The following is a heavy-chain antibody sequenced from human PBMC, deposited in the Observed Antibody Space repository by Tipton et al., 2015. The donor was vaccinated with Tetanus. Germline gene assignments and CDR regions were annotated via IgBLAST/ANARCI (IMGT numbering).Heavy chain of an antibody. D-gene: IGHD2-8*01. CDR3: ARLYPSPTGNGYFDY. Sequence: QLVQSGAEVRKPGESLKISCMGSGYSFSTCWIGWVRQMPGKGLEWMGIIYPGDSDTRYSPSSQGQVSFSADKSINTAFLQWSSLKASDTAMYYCARLYPSPTGNGYFDYWGQGTLVTVSS. CDR2: IYPGDSDT. CDR1: GYSFSTCW. V-gene: IGHV5-51*01. J-gene: IGHJ4*02.